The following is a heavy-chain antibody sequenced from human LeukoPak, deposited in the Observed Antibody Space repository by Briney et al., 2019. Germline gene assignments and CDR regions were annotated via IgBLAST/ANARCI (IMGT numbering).Heavy chain of an antibody. CDR1: GFTFSNAW. J-gene: IGHJ4*02. D-gene: IGHD6-13*01. CDR2: ISAGGGST. Sequence: PGGSLRLSCAASGFTFSNAWMSWVRQAPGKGLFWVSGISAGGGSTYYADSVKGRFTISRDNSRNTLYLQMNSLSAEDTAVYYCAKDAAGPEYWGQGTLVTVSS. V-gene: IGHV3-23*01. CDR3: AKDAAGPEY.